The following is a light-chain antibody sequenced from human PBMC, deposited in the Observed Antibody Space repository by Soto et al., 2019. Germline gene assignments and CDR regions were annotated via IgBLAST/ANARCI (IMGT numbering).Light chain of an antibody. CDR1: QSISSW. V-gene: IGKV1-5*01. CDR3: QQYNTYSYT. Sequence: DIQMTQSPYALSASVGDRVTITCRASQSISSWLAWYQQKPGKAPKLLIYDASSLESRVPSRFSGSGSGTEFTLTISGLRPDDFATYYCQQYNTYSYTFGQGTKLEIK. CDR2: DAS. J-gene: IGKJ2*01.